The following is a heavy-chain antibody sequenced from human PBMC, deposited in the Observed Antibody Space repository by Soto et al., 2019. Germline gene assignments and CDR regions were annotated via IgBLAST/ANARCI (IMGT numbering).Heavy chain of an antibody. CDR2: ISGSGGST. D-gene: IGHD3-9*01. V-gene: IGHV3-23*01. J-gene: IGHJ5*02. CDR3: AKDAYYDILTGPNWFDP. CDR1: GFTFSSYA. Sequence: ESGGGLVQPGGSLRLSCAASGFTFSSYAMSWVRQAPGKGLEWVSAISGSGGSTYYADSVKGRFTISRDNSKNTLYLQMNSLRAEDTAVYYCAKDAYYDILTGPNWFDPWGQGTLVTVSS.